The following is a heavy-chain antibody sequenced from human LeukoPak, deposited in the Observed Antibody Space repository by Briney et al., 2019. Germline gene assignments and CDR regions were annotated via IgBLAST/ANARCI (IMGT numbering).Heavy chain of an antibody. CDR3: ARSRVYTAMDPVDYDYVWGRPTTNAPFDY. J-gene: IGHJ4*02. CDR1: GGTFSSYA. Sequence: GASVKVSCKASGGTFSSYAISWVRQAPGQGLEWMGGSIPIFGTANYAQKFQGRVTITTDESTSTAYMELSSLRSEDTAVYYCARSRVYTAMDPVDYDYVWGRPTTNAPFDYWGQGNLVTVSS. V-gene: IGHV1-69*05. D-gene: IGHD3-16*01. CDR2: SIPIFGTA.